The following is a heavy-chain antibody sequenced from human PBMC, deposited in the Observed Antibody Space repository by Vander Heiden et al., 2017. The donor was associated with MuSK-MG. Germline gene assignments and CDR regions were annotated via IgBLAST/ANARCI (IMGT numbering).Heavy chain of an antibody. CDR1: GFPLRAHS. V-gene: IGHV3-48*01. CDR3: AREGSGNYMIDY. J-gene: IGHJ4*02. Sequence: EVQLVESGGHMVPPGGSLRLPWEASGFPLRAHSLNWVRQTPDKGLQWLSFITASGTTKYYADSVKGRFTISRDDSKNTLYLQMKRLRVEDAGVYYCAREGSGNYMIDYWGQGTLVTVSA. D-gene: IGHD4-4*01. CDR2: ITASGTTK.